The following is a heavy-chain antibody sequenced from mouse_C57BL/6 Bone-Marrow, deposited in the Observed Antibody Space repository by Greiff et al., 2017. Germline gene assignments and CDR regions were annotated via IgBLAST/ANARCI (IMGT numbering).Heavy chain of an antibody. CDR1: GYTFTSYW. J-gene: IGHJ4*01. Sequence: VQLQQPGAELVMPGASVKLSCKASGYTFTSYWMHWVKQRPGQGLEWIGGLDPSDSYTNSNQKFKGKSTLTVDKASSTADMQLSSLTSEDSAVYYCARGGYYAMDYWGQGTSGTVSS. CDR2: LDPSDSYT. CDR3: ARGGYYAMDY. V-gene: IGHV1-69*01.